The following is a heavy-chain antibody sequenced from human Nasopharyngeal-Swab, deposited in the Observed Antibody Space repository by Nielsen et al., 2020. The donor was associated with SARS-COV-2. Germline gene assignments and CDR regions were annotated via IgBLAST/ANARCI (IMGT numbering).Heavy chain of an antibody. V-gene: IGHV3-33*01. CDR1: GFTFSSYG. D-gene: IGHD3-22*01. Sequence: GGSLRLSCAASGFTFSSYGMHWVRQAPGQGLEWVAVIWYDGSNKYYAASVKGRFTISRDNSKNTLYLQMNSLRAEDTAVYYCARSKWLRGAFDIWGQGTMVTVSS. J-gene: IGHJ3*02. CDR2: IWYDGSNK. CDR3: ARSKWLRGAFDI.